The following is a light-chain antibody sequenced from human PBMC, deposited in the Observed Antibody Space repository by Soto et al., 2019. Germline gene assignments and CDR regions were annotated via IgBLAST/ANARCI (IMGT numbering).Light chain of an antibody. CDR2: GAS. CDR1: QSVRSN. CDR3: QHYNNWPPSIT. J-gene: IGKJ5*01. V-gene: IGKV3-15*01. Sequence: ERVMTQSPATLSVSPGERATLSCRAIQSVRSNLAWYQQKPCQAPRLRIYGASTRATGIPARFSGSGSGTEFTLTIRSLQSEDLAFYYCQHYNNWPPSITCGQGTRLEIK.